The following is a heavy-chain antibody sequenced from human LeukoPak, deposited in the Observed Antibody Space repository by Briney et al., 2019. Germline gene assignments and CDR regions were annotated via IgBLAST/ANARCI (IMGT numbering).Heavy chain of an antibody. J-gene: IGHJ4*02. D-gene: IGHD3-22*01. CDR2: IYHSGST. V-gene: IGHV4-30-2*02. CDR3: ARSHSIIGYGYDSSGYYLYFDY. CDR1: GGSISSGGYS. Sequence: SETLSLTCAVSGGSISSGGYSWSWIRQPPGKGLEWIGYIYHSGSTYYNPSLKSRVTISVDTSKNQFSLKLISVTAADTAVYYCARSHSIIGYGYDSSGYYLYFDYWGQGTLVTVSS.